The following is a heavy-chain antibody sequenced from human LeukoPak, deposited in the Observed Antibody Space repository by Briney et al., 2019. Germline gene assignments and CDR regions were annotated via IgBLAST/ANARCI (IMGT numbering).Heavy chain of an antibody. Sequence: GGSLRLSCAASGFTFDDYAMHWVRQAPGKGLEWVSGISWNSGSIGYADSVKGRFTISRDNAKNSLYLQMNSLRAEDTALYYCAGALAARPGIGYWGQGTLVTVSS. CDR2: ISWNSGSI. V-gene: IGHV3-9*01. D-gene: IGHD6-6*01. J-gene: IGHJ4*02. CDR3: AGALAARPGIGY. CDR1: GFTFDDYA.